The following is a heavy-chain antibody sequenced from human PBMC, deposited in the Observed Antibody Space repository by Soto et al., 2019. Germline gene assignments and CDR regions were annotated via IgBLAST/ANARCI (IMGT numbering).Heavy chain of an antibody. CDR3: AKSHFPIAASRQPHFDH. Sequence: GESLKISCAASGFTFSSYAMSWVRQAPGKGLEWVAVISGSGRSTYYADSVKGRFTISRDDSNNTLFLQMNTLRADDTAIYYCAKSHFPIAASRQPHFDHWGQGVLVTVSS. J-gene: IGHJ4*02. V-gene: IGHV3-23*01. CDR1: GFTFSSYA. CDR2: ISGSGRST. D-gene: IGHD6-13*01.